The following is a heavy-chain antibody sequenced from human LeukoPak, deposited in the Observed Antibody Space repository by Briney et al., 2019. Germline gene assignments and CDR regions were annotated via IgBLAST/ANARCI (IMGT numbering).Heavy chain of an antibody. J-gene: IGHJ6*03. D-gene: IGHD1/OR15-1a*01. CDR3: VRDKEHYTRGKVTYYMDV. Sequence: GGSLRLSCAPSGFTLSGNWMHWVRHAPGKGLVWVSRINTDGSTTNYAGSVRGRFTISRDNAQNTLFLQMNSLRADDTAVYYCVRDKEHYTRGKVTYYMDVWGKGTTVTVSS. V-gene: IGHV3-74*01. CDR1: GFTLSGNW. CDR2: INTDGSTT.